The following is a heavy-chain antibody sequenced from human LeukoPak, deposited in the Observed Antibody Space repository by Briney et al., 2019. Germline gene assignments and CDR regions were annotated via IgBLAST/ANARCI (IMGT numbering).Heavy chain of an antibody. CDR2: INYSGST. J-gene: IGHJ4*02. Sequence: SETLSLTCTVSGHRISSFYLNSVRQPPGKGLEWIGYINYSGSTNYNPSLKSRVTISVDTSKKNQFSLKLSSVTAADTAEYYCVRHVRISGMVSLLLYWGQGTLVTVSP. D-gene: IGHD3-3*01. CDR3: VRHVRISGMVSLLLY. V-gene: IGHV4-59*08. CDR1: GHRISSFY.